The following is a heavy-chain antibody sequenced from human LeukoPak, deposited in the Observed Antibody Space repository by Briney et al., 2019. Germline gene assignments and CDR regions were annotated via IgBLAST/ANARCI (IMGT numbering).Heavy chain of an antibody. V-gene: IGHV4-4*02. CDR3: ASDERITWYEC. D-gene: IGHD1-1*01. Sequence: KTSETLSLTCAVSGGSISSSNWWSWVRQPPGKGLEWIGEIYHSGSTNYNPSLQSRVTISVDTSKNQFSLKLSSVTAADTAVYYCASDERITWYECWGQGTLVTVSS. CDR1: GGSISSSNW. CDR2: IYHSGST. J-gene: IGHJ5*01.